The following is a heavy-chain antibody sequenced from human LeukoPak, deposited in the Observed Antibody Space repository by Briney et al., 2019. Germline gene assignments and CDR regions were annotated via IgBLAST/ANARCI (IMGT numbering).Heavy chain of an antibody. J-gene: IGHJ4*02. Sequence: SETLSLTCAVYGGSFSGYYWSWIRQPPGKGLEWIGEINHSGSTNYNPSLKSRVTISVDTSKNQFSLKLSSVTAADTAVYYCARGHVGFRRTAMVLWGQGTLVTVSS. D-gene: IGHD5-18*01. V-gene: IGHV4-34*01. CDR2: INHSGST. CDR1: GGSFSGYY. CDR3: ARGHVGFRRTAMVL.